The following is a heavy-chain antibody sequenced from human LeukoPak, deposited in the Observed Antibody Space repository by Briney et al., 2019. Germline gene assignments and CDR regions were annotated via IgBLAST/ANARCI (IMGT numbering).Heavy chain of an antibody. CDR2: IYYSGST. V-gene: IGHV4-31*03. CDR3: ARVLTGYFQH. CDR1: GGSISSGGYY. D-gene: IGHD3-9*01. Sequence: SQTLSLTCTVSGGSISSGGYYWRWIRQHPGKGLEWIGYIYYSGSTYYNPSLKSRVTISVDTSKDQFSLKLSSVTAADTAVYYCARVLTGYFQHWGQGTLVTVSS. J-gene: IGHJ1*01.